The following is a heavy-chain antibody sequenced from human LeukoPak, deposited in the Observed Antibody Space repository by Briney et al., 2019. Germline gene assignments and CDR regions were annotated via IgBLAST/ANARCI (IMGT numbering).Heavy chain of an antibody. Sequence: SETLSLTCTVSGGSISSYYWSWIRQPPGKGLEWIGYIYHSGSTYYNPSLKSRVTISVDGSKNQFSLMLSSVTAADTAVYYCARGDTISPDIWGQGTMVTVSS. V-gene: IGHV4-59*12. CDR1: GGSISSYY. J-gene: IGHJ3*02. D-gene: IGHD3-3*01. CDR2: IYHSGST. CDR3: ARGDTISPDI.